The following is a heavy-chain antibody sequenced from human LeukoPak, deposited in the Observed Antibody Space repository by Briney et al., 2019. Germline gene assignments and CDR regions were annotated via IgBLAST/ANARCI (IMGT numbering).Heavy chain of an antibody. J-gene: IGHJ4*02. D-gene: IGHD6-19*01. CDR3: VRGATWGQWYFDH. CDR2: IAADGGVK. Sequence: PGRYLRLSCVTSTFTFNNHGMHWVRQAPGKGLEWVAVIAADGGVKHYANSVKGRFILYRDDSKNTVYLQMNNVIVEDTAVYYCVRGATWGQWYFDHWGQGTPVTVS. V-gene: IGHV3-30*03. CDR1: TFTFNNHG.